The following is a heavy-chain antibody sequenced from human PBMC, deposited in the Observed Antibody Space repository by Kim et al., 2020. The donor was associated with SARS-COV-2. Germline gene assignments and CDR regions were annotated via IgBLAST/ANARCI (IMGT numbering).Heavy chain of an antibody. D-gene: IGHD6-19*01. Sequence: GGSLRLSCAASGFTFSDYYMSWIRQAPGKGLEWVSYISSSSSYTNYADSVKGRFTISRDNAKNSLYLQMNSLRAEDTAVYYCARDRGRLKQWLVRSYYGMDVWGQGTTVTVSS. V-gene: IGHV3-11*06. CDR3: ARDRGRLKQWLVRSYYGMDV. CDR2: ISSSSSYT. CDR1: GFTFSDYY. J-gene: IGHJ6*02.